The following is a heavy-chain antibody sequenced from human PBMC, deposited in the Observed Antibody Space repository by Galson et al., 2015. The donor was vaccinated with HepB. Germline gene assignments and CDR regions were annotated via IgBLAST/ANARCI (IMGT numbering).Heavy chain of an antibody. CDR2: INAGNGNT. D-gene: IGHD3-10*01. Sequence: SVKVSCKASGYTFTSYAMHWVRQAPGQRLEWMGWINAGNGNTKYSQKFQGRVTITRDTSASTAYMELSSLRSEDTAVYYCARDLTMVRGVIPPGSYWGQGTLVTVSS. J-gene: IGHJ4*02. CDR3: ARDLTMVRGVIPPGSY. CDR1: GYTFTSYA. V-gene: IGHV1-3*01.